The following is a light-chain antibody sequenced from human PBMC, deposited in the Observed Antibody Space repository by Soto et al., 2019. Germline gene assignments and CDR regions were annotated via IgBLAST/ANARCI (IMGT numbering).Light chain of an antibody. CDR1: SSNIGNNY. CDR3: AAWDDSLGGVG. CDR2: NSD. Sequence: QSVLTQPPSASATPGQRVIISCSGSSSNIGNNYVYWYQKLPGTAPKLLIYNSDQRPSGVPDRVSGSKSGTSASLAISGLRSEDEADYYCAAWDDSLGGVGFGGGTKLTVL. J-gene: IGLJ2*01. V-gene: IGLV1-47*02.